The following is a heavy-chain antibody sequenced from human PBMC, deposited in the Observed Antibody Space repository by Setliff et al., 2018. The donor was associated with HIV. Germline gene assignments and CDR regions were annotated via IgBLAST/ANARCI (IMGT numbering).Heavy chain of an antibody. Sequence: ASVKVSCKASGYTFTGYYMHWVRQAPGQGPEWLGRINPKSGGTRYAQKFQGRVSMTRDTAISTAYMELSRLRSDDTAIYYCARSPDPYSGTTGYWGQGTPVTVSS. CDR1: GYTFTGYY. CDR3: ARSPDPYSGTTGY. D-gene: IGHD1-26*01. CDR2: INPKSGGT. V-gene: IGHV1-2*06. J-gene: IGHJ4*02.